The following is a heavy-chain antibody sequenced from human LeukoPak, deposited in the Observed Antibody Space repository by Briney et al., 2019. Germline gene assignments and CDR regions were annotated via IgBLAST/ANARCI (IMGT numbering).Heavy chain of an antibody. CDR3: ARASNLLFGFDY. CDR1: GGSISSSSYY. D-gene: IGHD3-16*01. J-gene: IGHJ4*02. V-gene: IGHV4-39*01. CDR2: IYYSGST. Sequence: SETLSLTCTVSGGSISSSSYYWGWIRQPPGKGLEWIGSIYYSGSTYYNPSLKSRVTISVDTSKNQFSLKLSSVTAADTAVYYCARASNLLFGFDYWGQGTLVTVSS.